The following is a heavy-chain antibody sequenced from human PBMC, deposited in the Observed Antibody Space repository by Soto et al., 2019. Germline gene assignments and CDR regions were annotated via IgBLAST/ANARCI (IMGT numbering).Heavy chain of an antibody. CDR1: GFTVTNTY. D-gene: IGHD2-15*01. Sequence: VGSLRLSCAASGFTVTNTYMTWARQAPGKGLEWVSLISSGGSTYYADSVKGRFTISRDNSKNTLYLQMNSLRAEDTAVYYCARGGGDCSGGSCYFWRYYFDYWGQGTLVTVSS. CDR3: ARGGGDCSGGSCYFWRYYFDY. J-gene: IGHJ4*02. V-gene: IGHV3-66*01. CDR2: ISSGGST.